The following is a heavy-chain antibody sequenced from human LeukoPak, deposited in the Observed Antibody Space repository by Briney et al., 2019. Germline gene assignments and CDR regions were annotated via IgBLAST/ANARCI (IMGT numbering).Heavy chain of an antibody. CDR3: ARIRYFDCLLYSPDAFDI. D-gene: IGHD3-9*01. CDR2: ISSSGSTI. CDR1: GFTFSDYY. Sequence: GGSLRLSCAASGFTFSDYYMSWIRRAPGKGLEWGSCISSSGSTIYYADSVKGRFTISRDNAKNSLYLQMNSLRAEDTAVYYCARIRYFDCLLYSPDAFDISGQGTMVTVSS. V-gene: IGHV3-11*01. J-gene: IGHJ3*02.